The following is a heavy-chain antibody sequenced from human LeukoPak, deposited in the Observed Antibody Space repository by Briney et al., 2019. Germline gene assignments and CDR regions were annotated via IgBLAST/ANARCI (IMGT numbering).Heavy chain of an antibody. V-gene: IGHV1-2*06. J-gene: IGHJ4*02. CDR3: ARLGCSGGSCYFDY. Sequence: ASVKVSCKASGYSFTGYYLHWVRQAPGQGLEWMGRINPNSGGTNYAQNFQGRVTMTRDTSISTAYMELSRLRSDDTAVYYCARLGCSGGSCYFDYWGQGTLVTVSS. CDR1: GYSFTGYY. CDR2: INPNSGGT. D-gene: IGHD2-15*01.